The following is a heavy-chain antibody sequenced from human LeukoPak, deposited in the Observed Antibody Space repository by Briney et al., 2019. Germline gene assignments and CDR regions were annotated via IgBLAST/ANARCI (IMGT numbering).Heavy chain of an antibody. CDR1: GFTFSSYA. J-gene: IGHJ4*02. CDR3: AKVFLGYYYGSGNDY. D-gene: IGHD3-10*01. Sequence: GGSLRLSCAASGFTFSSYAMSWVRQAPGKGLEWVSAISGSGGSTYYADSVKGRFTISRDNSKNTLYLQMNSLRAEDTAVYYCAKVFLGYYYGSGNDYWGQGTLVTVSS. CDR2: ISGSGGST. V-gene: IGHV3-23*01.